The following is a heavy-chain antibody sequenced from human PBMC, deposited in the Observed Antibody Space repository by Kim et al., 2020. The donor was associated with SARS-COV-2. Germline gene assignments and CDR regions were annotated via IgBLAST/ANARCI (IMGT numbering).Heavy chain of an antibody. J-gene: IGHJ4*02. D-gene: IGHD6-13*01. V-gene: IGHV4-34*01. CDR3: ARYRLAAARHFDY. Sequence: YPPSLKSRVTISVDTSKNQFSLKLSSVTAADTAVYYWARYRLAAARHFDYWGQGTLVTVSS.